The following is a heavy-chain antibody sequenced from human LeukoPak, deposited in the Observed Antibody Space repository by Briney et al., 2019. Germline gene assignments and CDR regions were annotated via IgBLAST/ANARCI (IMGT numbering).Heavy chain of an antibody. CDR2: ISSSSSTI. V-gene: IGHV3-48*01. Sequence: PGGSLRLSCAASGFTFSSYSMNWVRQAPGKGLEWVSYISSSSSTIYYADSVKGRFTISRDNAKNSLYLRMNSLRAEDTAVYYCARSGRAATIFGVVIIPEIFDYWGQGTLVTVSS. CDR3: ARSGRAATIFGVVIIPEIFDY. D-gene: IGHD3-3*01. CDR1: GFTFSSYS. J-gene: IGHJ4*02.